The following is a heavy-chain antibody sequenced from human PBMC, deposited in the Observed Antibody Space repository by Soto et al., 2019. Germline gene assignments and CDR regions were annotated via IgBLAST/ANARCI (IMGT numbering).Heavy chain of an antibody. V-gene: IGHV3-23*01. Sequence: EVQLSESGGGLVQPGGSLRLSCAASGFTFSSYAMSWVRQAPGKGLEWISGISGSGVSTYYADSVKGRFTISRDNSKNTLYLQMNSLRAEDTAVYYCAKGAWYYDILTGYGYFDYWGQGTLVTVSS. J-gene: IGHJ4*02. CDR1: GFTFSSYA. D-gene: IGHD3-9*01. CDR3: AKGAWYYDILTGYGYFDY. CDR2: ISGSGVST.